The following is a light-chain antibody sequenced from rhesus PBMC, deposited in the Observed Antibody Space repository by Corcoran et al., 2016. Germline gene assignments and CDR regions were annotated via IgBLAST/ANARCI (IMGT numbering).Light chain of an antibody. CDR1: QGISSY. CDR2: YAN. Sequence: DIQMSQSPSSLSAAVGDRVTITCRASQGISSYLNWYQQKPGKAPKLLIYYANSLASGVPSMFSGSGSGTDYTLTISSLQPEDFAAYYCRQGYSTPPTFGQGTKVEIK. J-gene: IGKJ1*01. V-gene: IGKV1-32*03. CDR3: RQGYSTPPT.